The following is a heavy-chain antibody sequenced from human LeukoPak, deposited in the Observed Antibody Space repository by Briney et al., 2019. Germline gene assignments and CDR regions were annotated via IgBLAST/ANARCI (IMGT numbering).Heavy chain of an antibody. D-gene: IGHD1-26*01. CDR3: ARDGGGSFPFDY. CDR2: IYYSGST. V-gene: IGHV4-61*01. J-gene: IGHJ4*02. Sequence: SETLSLTCTVSGGSVSSGSYYWSWIRQPPGKGLEWIGYIYYSGSTNYNPSLKSRVTISVDTSKNQLSLKLSSVTAADTAVYYCARDGGGSFPFDYWGQGTLVTVSS. CDR1: GGSVSSGSYY.